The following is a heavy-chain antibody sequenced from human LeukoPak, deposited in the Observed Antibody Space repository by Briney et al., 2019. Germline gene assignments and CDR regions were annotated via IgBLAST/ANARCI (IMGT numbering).Heavy chain of an antibody. CDR3: ARGYNSDWFDP. CDR1: GGSISSGSYY. CDR2: IYSSGST. V-gene: IGHV4-61*02. J-gene: IGHJ5*02. Sequence: PSETLSLTCTVSGGSISSGSYYWSWIRQPAGKGLEWIGRIYSSGSTNYNPSLKSRVTLSVDTSKNQFSLRLSSVTAADTAVYYCARGYNSDWFDPWGQGTLVTVSS. D-gene: IGHD6-19*01.